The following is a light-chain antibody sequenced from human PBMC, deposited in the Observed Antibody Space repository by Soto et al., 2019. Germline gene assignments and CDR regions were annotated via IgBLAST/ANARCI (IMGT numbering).Light chain of an antibody. Sequence: QSVLAQPPSVSAAPGQKVTISCSGSSSDVGGYHFVSWYQQHPGKAPKLIISEVRNRPSGVSDRFSGSRSGNTASLTISGLQPEDEADYYCTSFTLNSLYVFGTGTKVTVL. CDR2: EVR. CDR3: TSFTLNSLYV. J-gene: IGLJ1*01. CDR1: SSDVGGYHF. V-gene: IGLV2-14*01.